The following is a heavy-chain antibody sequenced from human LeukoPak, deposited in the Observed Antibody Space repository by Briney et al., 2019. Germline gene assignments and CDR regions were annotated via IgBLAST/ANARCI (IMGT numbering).Heavy chain of an antibody. J-gene: IGHJ5*02. CDR3: ARHKHYYDSSGYYYPTWFDP. CDR1: GFTFSSYA. V-gene: IGHV3-30*04. CDR2: ISYDGSNK. D-gene: IGHD3-22*01. Sequence: GGSLRLSCAASGFTFSSYAMHWVRQAPGKGLEWVAVISYDGSNKYYADSVKGRFTISRDNSKNTLYLQMNSLRAEDTAVYYCARHKHYYDSSGYYYPTWFDPWGQGTLVTVSS.